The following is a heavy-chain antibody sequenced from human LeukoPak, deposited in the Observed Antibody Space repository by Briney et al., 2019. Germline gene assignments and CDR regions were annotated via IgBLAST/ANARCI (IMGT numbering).Heavy chain of an antibody. Sequence: GGSLRLSCAASGFTVSTTHMSWVRQTPGKGLEWVSTIYSGGSIYYADSVKGRFTISRDNSKNTLYLQMNSLRVEDTAVYYCASKDIVVVPASGYYMDVWGKGTTVTVSS. CDR2: IYSGGSI. CDR3: ASKDIVVVPASGYYMDV. CDR1: GFTVSTTH. D-gene: IGHD2-2*01. J-gene: IGHJ6*03. V-gene: IGHV3-53*01.